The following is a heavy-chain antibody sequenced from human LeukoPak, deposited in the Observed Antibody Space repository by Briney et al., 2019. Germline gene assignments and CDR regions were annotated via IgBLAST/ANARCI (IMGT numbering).Heavy chain of an antibody. CDR2: IYYSGST. V-gene: IGHV4-31*03. J-gene: IGHJ4*02. CDR3: AREVVKTLGNFDY. D-gene: IGHD3-22*01. Sequence: SQTLSLTCTVSGGSISSGGYYWSWIGQHPGKGLEWIGYIYYSGSTYYNPSLKSRVTISVDTSKNQFSLKLSSVTAADTAVYYCAREVVKTLGNFDYWGQGTLVTVSS. CDR1: GGSISSGGYY.